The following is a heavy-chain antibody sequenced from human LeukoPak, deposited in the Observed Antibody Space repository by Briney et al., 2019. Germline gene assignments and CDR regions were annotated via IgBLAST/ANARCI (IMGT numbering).Heavy chain of an antibody. J-gene: IGHJ4*02. CDR1: GGSISSYY. V-gene: IGHV4-59*08. Sequence: PSETLSLTCTVSGGSISSYYWSWIRQPPGKGLEWIGYIYYSGSTNYNPSLKSRVTISVDTSKNQFSLKLSSVTAADTAVYYCARHDLYEQWLVVGWDQGTLVTVSS. D-gene: IGHD6-19*01. CDR3: ARHDLYEQWLVVG. CDR2: IYYSGST.